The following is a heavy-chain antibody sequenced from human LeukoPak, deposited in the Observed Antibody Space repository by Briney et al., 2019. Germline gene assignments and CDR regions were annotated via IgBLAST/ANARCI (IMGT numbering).Heavy chain of an antibody. J-gene: IGHJ4*02. CDR2: INHSGST. Sequence: SETLSLTCAVYGGSFSGYYWSWIRQPPGKGLEWIGEINHSGSTNYNPSLKSRVTISVDTSKNQFSLKLSSVTAADTAVYYCARVTDSGSYYFDYWGQGTLATVSS. CDR3: ARVTDSGSYYFDY. D-gene: IGHD1-26*01. V-gene: IGHV4-34*01. CDR1: GGSFSGYY.